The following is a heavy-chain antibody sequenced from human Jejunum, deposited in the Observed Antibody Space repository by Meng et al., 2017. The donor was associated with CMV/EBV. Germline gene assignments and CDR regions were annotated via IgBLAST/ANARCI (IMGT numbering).Heavy chain of an antibody. CDR3: ARDLRFLGRSYGMDV. CDR2: INPDSGGT. CDR1: GSTFDAHY. J-gene: IGHJ6*02. Sequence: SGSTFDAHYIHWVRQAPGQGLEWMGWINPDSGGTNYAQEFSGRVTMIWDTSISTADMELNRLRSDDTAVYYCARDLRFLGRSYGMDVWGQGTTVTVSS. D-gene: IGHD3-3*01. V-gene: IGHV1-2*02.